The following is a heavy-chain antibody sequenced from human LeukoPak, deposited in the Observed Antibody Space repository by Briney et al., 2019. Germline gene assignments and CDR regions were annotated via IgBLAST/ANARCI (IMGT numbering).Heavy chain of an antibody. Sequence: PSETLSLTCAVYVGSFSGYYWSWIRQPPGTELEWIGEINHSGSTNYNPSLKSRVTISVDTSKNQFSLKLSSVTAADTAVYYCALVVPAITGWFDPWGQGTLVTVSS. CDR2: INHSGST. V-gene: IGHV4-34*01. D-gene: IGHD2-2*01. J-gene: IGHJ5*02. CDR1: VGSFSGYY. CDR3: ALVVPAITGWFDP.